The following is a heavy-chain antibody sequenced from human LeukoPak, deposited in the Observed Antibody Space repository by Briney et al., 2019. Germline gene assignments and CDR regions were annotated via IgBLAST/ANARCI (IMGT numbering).Heavy chain of an antibody. V-gene: IGHV4-59*01. Sequence: SETLSLTCTVSGGSISSYYWSWIRQPAGKGLEWIGYIYYSGSTNYNPSLKSRVTISVDTSKNQFSLKLSSVTAADTAVYYCARTKYSYGPYGPTLWFDPWGQGTLVTVSS. D-gene: IGHD5-18*01. CDR2: IYYSGST. CDR1: GGSISSYY. J-gene: IGHJ5*02. CDR3: ARTKYSYGPYGPTLWFDP.